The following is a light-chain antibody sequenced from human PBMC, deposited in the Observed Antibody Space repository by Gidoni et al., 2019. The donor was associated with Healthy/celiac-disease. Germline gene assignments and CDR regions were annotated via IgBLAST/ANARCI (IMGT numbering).Light chain of an antibody. V-gene: IGKV1-39*01. CDR3: QQSYSSPFT. J-gene: IGKJ3*01. CDR1: QTISTY. CDR2: AAS. Sequence: DIQMTQSPSSLSASVGDRVTITCPPSQTISTYLNWYQQRPGKAPKLLIYAASSLQSGVPSRFSGSGAGTDVTLTISSLQPEDFATYYCQQSYSSPFTFGPGTKVEIK.